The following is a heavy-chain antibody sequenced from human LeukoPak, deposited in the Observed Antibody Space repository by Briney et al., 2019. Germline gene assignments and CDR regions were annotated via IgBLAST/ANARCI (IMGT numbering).Heavy chain of an antibody. J-gene: IGHJ3*02. CDR1: GFTFSSSW. CDR2: IKADGTGK. D-gene: IGHD3-22*01. Sequence: PGGSLRLSCVASGFTFSSSWMTWVRQAPGMGLERVANIKADGTGKYYVDSVRGRFTISRDNAKNSLYLQMNSLRAEDTALYYCAKDIYYDSSGPDAFDIWGQGTMVTVSS. CDR3: AKDIYYDSSGPDAFDI. V-gene: IGHV3-7*03.